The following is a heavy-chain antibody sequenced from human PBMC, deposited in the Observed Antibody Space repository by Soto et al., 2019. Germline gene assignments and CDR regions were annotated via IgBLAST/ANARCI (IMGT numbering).Heavy chain of an antibody. V-gene: IGHV1-69*06. CDR1: GGTFSSYA. CDR3: AREQSVGWLDGEGMDV. Sequence: QVQLVQSGAEVKKPGSSVKVSCKASGGTFSSYAISWVRQAPGQGLEWMGGIIPIFGTTNYAQKFQGRVTITADKSTSTAYMELSSLRSEDTAVYYCAREQSVGWLDGEGMDVWGQGTTVTVSS. CDR2: IIPIFGTT. D-gene: IGHD1-26*01. J-gene: IGHJ6*02.